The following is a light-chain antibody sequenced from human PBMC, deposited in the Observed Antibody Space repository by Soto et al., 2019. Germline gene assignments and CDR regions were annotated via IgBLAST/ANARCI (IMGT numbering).Light chain of an antibody. Sequence: QSVLTQPASVSGSPGQSITISCTGTSSDVGGYNYVSWYQQHPGKVPKLMISEIIDRPSGVSDRFSGSKSGNTAPLTISGLQAEDEADYYCSSWTPSNTLVFGTGTKVTVL. CDR3: SSWTPSNTLV. J-gene: IGLJ1*01. CDR1: SSDVGGYNY. CDR2: EII. V-gene: IGLV2-14*01.